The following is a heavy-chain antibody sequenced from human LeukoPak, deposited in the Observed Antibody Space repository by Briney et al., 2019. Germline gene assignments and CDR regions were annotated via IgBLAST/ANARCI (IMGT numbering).Heavy chain of an antibody. CDR2: IYPGDSDI. Sequence: GESLKISCKGSGYSFTSYWIAWVRQMPGKGLEWMGTIYPGDSDIRHSPSFQGQVTISVDKSISTAYLQWNSLKASDTAMYYCATCRGFGELFDYWGQGTLVTVSS. V-gene: IGHV5-51*01. J-gene: IGHJ4*02. CDR3: ATCRGFGELFDY. D-gene: IGHD3-10*01. CDR1: GYSFTSYW.